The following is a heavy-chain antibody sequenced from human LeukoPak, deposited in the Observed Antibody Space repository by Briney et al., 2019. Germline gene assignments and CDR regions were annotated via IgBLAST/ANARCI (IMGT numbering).Heavy chain of an antibody. D-gene: IGHD3-22*01. CDR2: IYYSGNT. J-gene: IGHJ4*02. Sequence: SETLSLTCTVSGGSISSADYYWSWIRQPPGKGLEWIGYIYYSGNTYHNPSLKSRLSISVDTSKNQFSLRLSSVTAADTAVYYCARDSSGYGPFDYWGQGTLVTVSS. V-gene: IGHV4-30-4*01. CDR1: GGSISSADYY. CDR3: ARDSSGYGPFDY.